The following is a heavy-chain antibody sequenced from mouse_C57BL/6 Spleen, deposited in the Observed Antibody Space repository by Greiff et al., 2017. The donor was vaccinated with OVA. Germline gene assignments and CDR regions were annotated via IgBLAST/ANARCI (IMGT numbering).Heavy chain of an antibody. J-gene: IGHJ2*01. CDR1: GYTFTSYW. V-gene: IGHV1-69*01. CDR2: IDPSDSYT. D-gene: IGHD1-1*01. CDR3: ARKLLQGENFDY. Sequence: VQLQQPGAELVMPGASVKLSCKASGYTFTSYWMHWVKQRPGQGLEWIGEIDPSDSYTNYNQKFKGKSTLTVDKSSSTASMQLSSLTSEASEVYACARKLLQGENFDYWGQGTTLTVSS.